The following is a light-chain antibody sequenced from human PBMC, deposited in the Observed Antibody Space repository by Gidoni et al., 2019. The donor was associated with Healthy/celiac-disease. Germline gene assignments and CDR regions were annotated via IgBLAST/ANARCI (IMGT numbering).Light chain of an antibody. V-gene: IGKV3-20*01. CDR2: GAS. J-gene: IGKJ2*01. CDR3: QHYGSSSFT. Sequence: EIVLTKSPGTLSLSQGERSTPSCRASQSSSSYLAWYQQKPGQAPRLLISGASSRATGIPDMFSGSGSGTDFTLTISRLEPEDFAVYYCQHYGSSSFTFGQGTKLEIK. CDR1: QSSSSY.